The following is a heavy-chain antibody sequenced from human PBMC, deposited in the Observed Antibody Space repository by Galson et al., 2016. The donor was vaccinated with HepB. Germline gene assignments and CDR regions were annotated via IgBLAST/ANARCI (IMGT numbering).Heavy chain of an antibody. V-gene: IGHV3-23*01. Sequence: SLRLSCAASGFTFSSYAMSWVRQAPGKGLEWVSTISGSGSGTYYADSVKGRFFISRDNSKNTLFLQMNSLSAEDTAIYYCAKAGSGSGSYYNPGGGFDYWGQGTLVTVSS. CDR2: ISGSGSGT. J-gene: IGHJ4*02. CDR1: GFTFSSYA. CDR3: AKAGSGSGSYYNPGGGFDY. D-gene: IGHD3-10*01.